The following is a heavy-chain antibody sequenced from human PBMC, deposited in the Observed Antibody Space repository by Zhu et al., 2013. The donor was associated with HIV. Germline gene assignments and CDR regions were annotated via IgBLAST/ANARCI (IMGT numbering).Heavy chain of an antibody. D-gene: IGHD6-6*01. CDR1: GYTFTGYY. CDR2: INPNSGGT. V-gene: IGHV1-2*02. Sequence: QVQLVQSGAEVKKPGASVKVSCKASGYTFTGYYMHWVRQAPGQGLEWMGWINPNSGGTNYAQKFQGRVTMTRDTSISTAYMELSRLRSDDTAVYYCARKLGIAARQGYYYYGMDVWGQGTTVTVSS. CDR3: ARKLGIAARQGYYYYGMDV. J-gene: IGHJ6*02.